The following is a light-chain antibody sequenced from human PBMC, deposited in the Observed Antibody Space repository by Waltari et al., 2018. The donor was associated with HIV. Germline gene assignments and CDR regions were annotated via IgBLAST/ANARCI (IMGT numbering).Light chain of an antibody. Sequence: DVVMTQSPLSLPVTLGQPASISCRSSQSLVYRDGNTYLIWFQQRPGQSPRRLIYKVSNRDSGVPDRFSSSGSGTDFTLKISRVEAEDVGVYYCMQGTHWPYTFGQGTKLKI. V-gene: IGKV2-30*01. CDR2: KVS. CDR3: MQGTHWPYT. CDR1: QSLVYRDGNTY. J-gene: IGKJ2*01.